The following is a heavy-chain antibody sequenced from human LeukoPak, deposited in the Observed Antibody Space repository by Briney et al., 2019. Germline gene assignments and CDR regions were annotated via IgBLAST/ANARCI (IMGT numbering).Heavy chain of an antibody. V-gene: IGHV4-34*01. D-gene: IGHD1-26*01. CDR3: ARRYSGSYFLRSFDI. CDR2: INHSGST. J-gene: IGHJ3*02. CDR1: GGSFSGYY. Sequence: SETLSLTCAVYGGSFSGYYWSWIRQPPGKGLEWIGEINHSGSTNYNPSPKSRVTISVDTSKNQFSLKLSSVTAADTAVYYCARRYSGSYFLRSFDIWGQGTMVTVSS.